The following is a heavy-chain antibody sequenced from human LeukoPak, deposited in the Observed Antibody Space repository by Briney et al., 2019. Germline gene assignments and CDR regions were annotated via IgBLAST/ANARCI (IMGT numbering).Heavy chain of an antibody. D-gene: IGHD6-13*01. CDR2: INHSGST. CDR3: ASGRAAAGVSGADY. Sequence: SETLSLTCAVYGGSFSGYYWSWIRQPPGKGLEWIGEINHSGSTNYNPSLKSRVTISVDTSKNQFSLKLSSVTAADTAVYYCASGRAAAGVSGADYWGQGTLVTASS. CDR1: GGSFSGYY. V-gene: IGHV4-34*01. J-gene: IGHJ4*02.